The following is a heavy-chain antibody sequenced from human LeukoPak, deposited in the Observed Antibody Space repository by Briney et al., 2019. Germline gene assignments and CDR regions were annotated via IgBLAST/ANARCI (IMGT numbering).Heavy chain of an antibody. V-gene: IGHV4-4*07. CDR1: GGSIRSYY. Sequence: SETLSLTXTVSGGSIRSYYWSWIRQPAGKGLEWIGRIYTSGSTNYNPSLKSRVTMSVDTSKNQFSLKLSSVTAADTAVYYCARDLGYYDSPTLTPTWGQGTLVTVSS. CDR2: IYTSGST. CDR3: ARDLGYYDSPTLTPT. J-gene: IGHJ5*02. D-gene: IGHD3-22*01.